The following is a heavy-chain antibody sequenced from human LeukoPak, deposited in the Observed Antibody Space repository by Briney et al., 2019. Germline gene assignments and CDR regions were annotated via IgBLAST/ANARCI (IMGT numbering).Heavy chain of an antibody. D-gene: IGHD2-2*01. CDR3: AKDQATDIVVVPAALYYFDY. CDR2: ISYDGSNK. Sequence: QPGRSLRLSCAASGFTFSSYGMHWVRQAPGKGLEWVAVISYDGSNKYYADSVKGRFTISRDNSKNTLYLQMNSLRAEDTAVYYCAKDQATDIVVVPAALYYFDYWGQGTLVTVSS. J-gene: IGHJ4*02. V-gene: IGHV3-30*18. CDR1: GFTFSSYG.